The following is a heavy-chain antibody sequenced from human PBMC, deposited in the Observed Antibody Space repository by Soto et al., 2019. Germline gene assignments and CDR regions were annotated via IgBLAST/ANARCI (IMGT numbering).Heavy chain of an antibody. CDR3: SRGILV. Sequence: QVQLQESGPGLVKPSQTLSLTCTVSGGSINSGGYCWSWIRQHPGKGLDWIGCISYGGSTSYNPSLTSRVTISVDTSKNQFSLKLRSVTAADTAVYYCSRGILVWGQGTLITVSS. CDR2: ISYGGST. V-gene: IGHV4-31*03. J-gene: IGHJ4*02. D-gene: IGHD5-18*01. CDR1: GGSINSGGYC.